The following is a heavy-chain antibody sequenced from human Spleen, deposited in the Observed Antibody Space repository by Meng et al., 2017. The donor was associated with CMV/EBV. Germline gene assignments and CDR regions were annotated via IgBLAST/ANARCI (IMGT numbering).Heavy chain of an antibody. Sequence: GESLKISCAASGFTFNTYWMSWVRRAPGKGLEWVANMKEDGSEKYYGDSVKGRFTISRDNAKTSLYLQMNSLRAEDTAVYYCAKELGNDYYYYGMDVWGQGTTVTVSS. D-gene: IGHD7-27*01. CDR3: AKELGNDYYYYGMDV. J-gene: IGHJ6*02. CDR1: GFTFNTYW. CDR2: MKEDGSEK. V-gene: IGHV3-7*03.